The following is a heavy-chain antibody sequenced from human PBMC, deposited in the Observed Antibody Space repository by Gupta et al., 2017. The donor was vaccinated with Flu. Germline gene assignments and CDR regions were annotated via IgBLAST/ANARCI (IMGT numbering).Heavy chain of an antibody. V-gene: IGHV5-51*01. CDR1: SFTSYW. CDR3: ARHPRMATMPKGGFDS. Sequence: SFTSYWIGWVRQMPGKGLEWMGIIYPGDSDTRYSPSFQGQVTISADKSISTAYLQWSSLKASDTAMYYCARHPRMATMPKGGFDSLGQGTL. CDR2: IYPGDSDT. D-gene: IGHD5-12*01. J-gene: IGHJ4*02.